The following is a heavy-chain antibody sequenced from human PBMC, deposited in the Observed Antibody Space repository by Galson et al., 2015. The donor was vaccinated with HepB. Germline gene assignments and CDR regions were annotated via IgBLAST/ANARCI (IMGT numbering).Heavy chain of an antibody. J-gene: IGHJ3*02. D-gene: IGHD2-15*01. V-gene: IGHV3-23*01. CDR3: AKDMGTGGSWRLHDAFDI. Sequence: SLRLSCAASGFTFNTYAMSWVRQAPGKGPQWVSFTTSSGLTTLYADSVKGRFTISRDNSKTTLYLQMDSLIAEDTAVYYCAKDMGTGGSWRLHDAFDIWGPGTRVTVSS. CDR2: TTSSGLTT. CDR1: GFTFNTYA.